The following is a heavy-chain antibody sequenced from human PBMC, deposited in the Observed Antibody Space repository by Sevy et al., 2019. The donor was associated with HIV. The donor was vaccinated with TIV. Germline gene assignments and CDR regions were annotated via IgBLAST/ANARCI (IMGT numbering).Heavy chain of an antibody. Sequence: ASVKVSCKASGYTFTSYGISWVRQAPGQGLEWMGWISAYNGNTNYAQKLQGRVTMTTDTSPSTAYMGLRSLRSDDTAVYYCARVYYWLRLYYFDYWGQGTLVTVSS. CDR3: ARVYYWLRLYYFDY. CDR2: ISAYNGNT. J-gene: IGHJ4*02. CDR1: GYTFTSYG. D-gene: IGHD5-12*01. V-gene: IGHV1-18*01.